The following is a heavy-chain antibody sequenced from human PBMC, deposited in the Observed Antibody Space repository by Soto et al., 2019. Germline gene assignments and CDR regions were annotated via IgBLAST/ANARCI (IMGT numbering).Heavy chain of an antibody. V-gene: IGHV1-69*13. CDR2: IIPIFGTA. CDR3: ARGRLERWLQLYYFDY. D-gene: IGHD5-12*01. J-gene: IGHJ4*02. Sequence: SVKVSCEASGGTFSSYAISWVRQAPGQGLEWMGGIIPIFGTANYAQKFQGRVTITADESTSTAYMELSSLRSEDTAVYYCARGRLERWLQLYYFDYWGQGTLVTVSS. CDR1: GGTFSSYA.